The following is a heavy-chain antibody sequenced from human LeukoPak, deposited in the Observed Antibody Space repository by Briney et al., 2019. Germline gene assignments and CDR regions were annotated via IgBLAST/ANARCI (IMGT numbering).Heavy chain of an antibody. CDR1: GGTFSSYA. CDR3: AKDMGHLDYYYYGMDV. V-gene: IGHV1-69*04. J-gene: IGHJ6*02. CDR2: IIPILGIA. D-gene: IGHD3-10*01. Sequence: ASVKVSCKASGGTFSSYAISWVRQAPGQGLEWMGRIIPILGIANYAQKFQGRVTITADKSTSTAYMELNSLRAEDTALYYCAKDMGHLDYYYYGMDVWGQGTTVTVSS.